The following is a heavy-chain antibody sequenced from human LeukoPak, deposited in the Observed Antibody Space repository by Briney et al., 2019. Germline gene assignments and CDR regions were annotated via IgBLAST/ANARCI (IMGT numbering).Heavy chain of an antibody. V-gene: IGHV3-33*01. CDR2: TWYDGNHK. Sequence: GGSLRLSCAASGFTFSSYGMHWVRQAPGKGLEWVAVTWYDGNHKYYADSVKGRFTISRDNSKNTLYLQMNSLRAEDTAVYYCARVYSSNWYAVYYGMDVWGKGTTVTVSS. J-gene: IGHJ6*04. D-gene: IGHD6-13*01. CDR1: GFTFSSYG. CDR3: ARVYSSNWYAVYYGMDV.